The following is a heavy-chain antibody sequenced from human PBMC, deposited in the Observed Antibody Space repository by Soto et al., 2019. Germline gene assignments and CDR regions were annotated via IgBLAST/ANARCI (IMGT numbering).Heavy chain of an antibody. D-gene: IGHD1-26*01. Sequence: QVQLQESGPGLVKPSQTLSLTCTVSGGSINSGAYYWNWIRQHPGKGLEWIGYIYYSGSTYYNPSLKSRSTISVDTSKNHFSLKLTSVTAADTAVYYCARVSDSGSYFTFDYWGQGTLVTVSS. V-gene: IGHV4-31*03. CDR2: IYYSGST. CDR3: ARVSDSGSYFTFDY. J-gene: IGHJ4*02. CDR1: GGSINSGAYY.